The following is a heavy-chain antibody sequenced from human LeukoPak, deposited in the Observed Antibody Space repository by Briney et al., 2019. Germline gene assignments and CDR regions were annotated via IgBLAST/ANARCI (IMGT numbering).Heavy chain of an antibody. CDR3: AHRRPGHLTGWDNSYFDN. Sequence: RESGPTLAIPTQTLTLTCTFSGFSLYSSGVGVGWIRQPPGRALEWLAVIYWDDDKRYNPSLRSRLTMSKDASRNQVFLVVANMDPVDTATYYCAHRRPGHLTGWDNSYFDNWGPGTLVTVSS. CDR1: GFSLYSSGVG. D-gene: IGHD1/OR15-1a*01. J-gene: IGHJ4*02. CDR2: IYWDDDK. V-gene: IGHV2-5*02.